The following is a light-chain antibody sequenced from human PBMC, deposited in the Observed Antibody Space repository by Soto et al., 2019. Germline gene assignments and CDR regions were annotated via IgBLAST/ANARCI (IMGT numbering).Light chain of an antibody. CDR1: SSDVGCYNY. CDR2: DVN. J-gene: IGLJ2*01. Sequence: QSVLTQPRSVSGSPGQSVTISCTGTSSDVGCYNYVSWYQQHPGKAPKLMIYDVNNRPSGVPDRLSGSKSGNTASLTISGLQPEDEADYYCCSYAGRGLAFGGGTKVTVL. CDR3: CSYAGRGLA. V-gene: IGLV2-11*01.